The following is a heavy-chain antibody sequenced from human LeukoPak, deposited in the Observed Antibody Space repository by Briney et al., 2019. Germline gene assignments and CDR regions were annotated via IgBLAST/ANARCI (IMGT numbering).Heavy chain of an antibody. J-gene: IGHJ6*02. V-gene: IGHV1-18*04. D-gene: IGHD3-3*01. CDR3: ASGEAIYTIFGVITTYGMDV. CDR2: ISAYNGNT. CDR1: GYTFTGYY. Sequence: ASVKVSCKASGYTFTGYYMHWVRQAPGQGLEWMGWISAYNGNTNYAQKLQGRVTMTTDTSTSTAYMELRSLRSDDTAVYYCASGEAIYTIFGVITTYGMDVWGQGTTVTVSS.